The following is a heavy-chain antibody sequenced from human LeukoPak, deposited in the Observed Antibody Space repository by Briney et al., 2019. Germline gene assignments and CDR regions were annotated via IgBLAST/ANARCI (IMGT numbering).Heavy chain of an antibody. CDR1: GGSMSSYY. CDR3: ARGARAGYNLEPFDY. CDR2: IYYRGST. Sequence: KRSETLSLTCTVSGGSMSSYYWSWIRQPPRKGLEWIGYIYYRGSTKYNPSLKSRVTISVDTSKNQFSLKLSSVTAADTAVYCCARGARAGYNLEPFDYWGQGTRVTVSS. J-gene: IGHJ4*02. D-gene: IGHD5-24*01. V-gene: IGHV4-59*08.